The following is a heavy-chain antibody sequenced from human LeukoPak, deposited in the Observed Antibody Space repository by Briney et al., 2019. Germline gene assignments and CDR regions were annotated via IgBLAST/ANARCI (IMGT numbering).Heavy chain of an antibody. V-gene: IGHV1-18*01. D-gene: IGHD2-15*01. CDR1: GYTFSNYN. J-gene: IGHJ4*02. CDR3: ARDKGGRIAHYDFDY. CDR2: ISLYNGNT. Sequence: ASVKVSCKASGYTFSNYNINWVRQAPGQGLEWMGWISLYNGNTNYAQKLQGRVTMTTDTSTSTAYMELRSLRSDDTAVYYCARDKGGRIAHYDFDYWGQGTLVTVSS.